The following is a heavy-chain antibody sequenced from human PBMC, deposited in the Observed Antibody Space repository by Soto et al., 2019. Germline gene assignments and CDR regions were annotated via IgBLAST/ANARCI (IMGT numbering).Heavy chain of an antibody. CDR3: VRDDRWAFDF. V-gene: IGHV3-48*02. Sequence: EVQLVESGGGLVQPGGSRRVSCAASGFSFSNYAMNWVRQAPGKGLEWVSYISIGSGSIFYADSVKGRFTISRDDAKNSLYRKMNTLSDEDRAVYYCVRDDRWAFDFWGQGTMVNVSS. CDR1: GFSFSNYA. J-gene: IGHJ3*01. CDR2: ISIGSGSI. D-gene: IGHD3-22*01.